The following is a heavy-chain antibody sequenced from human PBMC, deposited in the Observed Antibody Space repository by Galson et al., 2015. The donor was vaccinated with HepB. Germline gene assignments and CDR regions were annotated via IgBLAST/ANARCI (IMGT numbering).Heavy chain of an antibody. CDR3: ARAPAGYSSSWYYFDY. D-gene: IGHD6-13*01. CDR1: GYTFTSYG. J-gene: IGHJ4*02. V-gene: IGHV1-18*01. CDR2: ISAYNGNT. Sequence: SVKVSCKASGYTFTSYGICWVRQAPGQGLEWMGWISAYNGNTNYAQKLQGRVTMTTDTSTSTAYMELRSLRSDDTAVYYCARAPAGYSSSWYYFDYWGQGTLVTVSS.